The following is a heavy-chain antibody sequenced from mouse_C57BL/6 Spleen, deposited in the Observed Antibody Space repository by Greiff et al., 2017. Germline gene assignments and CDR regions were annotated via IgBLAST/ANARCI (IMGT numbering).Heavy chain of an antibody. J-gene: IGHJ1*03. V-gene: IGHV14-3*01. CDR1: GFNIKNTY. CDR2: IDPANGNT. D-gene: IGHD1-1*01. CDR3: ARSLYYYGSSHWYFDV. Sequence: VQLQQPVAELVRPGASVKLSCTASGFNIKNTYMHWVKQRPEQGLEWIGRIDPANGNTKYAPKFQGKATITADTSSNTAYLQLSSLTSEDTAIYYCARSLYYYGSSHWYFDVWGTGTTVTVSS.